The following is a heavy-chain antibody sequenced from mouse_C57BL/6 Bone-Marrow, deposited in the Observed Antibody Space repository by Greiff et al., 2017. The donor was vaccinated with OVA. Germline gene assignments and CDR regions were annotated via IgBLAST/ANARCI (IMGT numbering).Heavy chain of an antibody. V-gene: IGHV3-3*01. J-gene: IGHJ4*01. Sequence: EVQLVESGPSLVRPSQTLSLTCTVTGFSINSDCYWIWIRQFPGNKLEYIGYTFYSGITYYNPSLESRTYITRDTSKNQFSLKLSSVTTEDTATYYCARDGPNYYGKGDDYWGQGTSVTVSS. CDR2: TFYSGIT. CDR3: ARDGPNYYGKGDDY. D-gene: IGHD1-1*01. CDR1: GFSINSDCY.